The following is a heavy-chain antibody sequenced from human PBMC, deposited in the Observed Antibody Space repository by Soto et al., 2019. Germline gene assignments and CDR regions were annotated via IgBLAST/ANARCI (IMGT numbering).Heavy chain of an antibody. Sequence: QVQLVESGGGVVQPGRSLRLSCAASGSTFSSYGMHWVRQAPGKGLEWVAVIWYDGSKKYYADSVKGRFTISRDNYKNTLYFQMNSLREEDTTVYYCARHGYSSGEYRGYLYYWGQGTLVTFSS. J-gene: IGHJ4*02. CDR2: IWYDGSKK. CDR3: ARHGYSSGEYRGYLYY. CDR1: GSTFSSYG. D-gene: IGHD6-19*01. V-gene: IGHV3-33*01.